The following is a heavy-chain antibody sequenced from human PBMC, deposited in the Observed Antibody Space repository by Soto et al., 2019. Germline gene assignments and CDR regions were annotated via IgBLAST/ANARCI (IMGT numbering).Heavy chain of an antibody. CDR2: MNPNSGNT. D-gene: IGHD3-10*01. Sequence: ASVKVSCKASGYTFTSYDINWVRQATGQGLEWMGWMNPNSGNTGYAQKFQGRVTMTRNTSISTAYMELSSLRFEDTAGYYCARGQKNNYGSGSYVVRNYYYMDVWGKGTTVTVSS. V-gene: IGHV1-8*01. CDR1: GYTFTSYD. J-gene: IGHJ6*03. CDR3: ARGQKNNYGSGSYVVRNYYYMDV.